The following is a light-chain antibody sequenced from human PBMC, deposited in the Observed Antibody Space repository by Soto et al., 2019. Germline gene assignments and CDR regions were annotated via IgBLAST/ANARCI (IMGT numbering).Light chain of an antibody. CDR1: SRDIGTYNY. CDR3: CSYAGSYTYV. J-gene: IGLJ1*01. CDR2: DIS. Sequence: QSALTQPRSVSGSPGQSVTISCTGTSRDIGTYNYVSWYQQHPGEAPKLMIFDISKRPSGVPDRFSGSKSGNTASLTISGLQAEDEADYYCCSYAGSYTYVFGTGTKLTVL. V-gene: IGLV2-11*01.